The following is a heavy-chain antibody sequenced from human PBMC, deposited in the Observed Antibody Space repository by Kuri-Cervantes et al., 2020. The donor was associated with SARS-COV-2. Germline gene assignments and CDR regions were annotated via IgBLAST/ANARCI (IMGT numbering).Heavy chain of an antibody. V-gene: IGHV3-48*03. Sequence: SLKISCAASGFTFSSYEMNWVRQTPGKGLERVSYISSTGDTIYYADSVKGRFTISRDNAKNSLYLQMNSLRAEDTAVYYCTRWRVGAKTWGQGTLVTVSS. CDR3: TRWRVGAKT. CDR1: GFTFSSYE. J-gene: IGHJ4*02. CDR2: ISSTGDTI. D-gene: IGHD1-26*01.